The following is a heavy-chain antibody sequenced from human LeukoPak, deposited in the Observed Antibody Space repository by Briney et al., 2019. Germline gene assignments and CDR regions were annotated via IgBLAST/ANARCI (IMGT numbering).Heavy chain of an antibody. V-gene: IGHV3-21*01. J-gene: IGHJ5*02. Sequence: GGSLRLSCAASGFTSSSYSMNWVRQAPGKGLEWVSSISSSSSYIYYADSVKGRFTISRDNAKNSLYLQMNSLRAEDTAVYYCARVRAGLQAFDTWGQGTLVTVSS. CDR1: GFTSSSYS. CDR3: ARVRAGLQAFDT. CDR2: ISSSSSYI. D-gene: IGHD4-11*01.